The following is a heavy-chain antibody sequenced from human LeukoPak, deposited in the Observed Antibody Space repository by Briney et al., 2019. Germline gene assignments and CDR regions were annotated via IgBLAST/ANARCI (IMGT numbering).Heavy chain of an antibody. CDR2: IGTAGDT. J-gene: IGHJ2*01. CDR1: GFTFSSYD. D-gene: IGHD2-2*01. V-gene: IGHV3-13*01. Sequence: GGSLRLSCAASGFTFSSYDMHWVRQATGKGLEWVSAIGTAGDTYYPGSVKGRFTISRENAKNSLYLQMNSLRAGDTAVYYCARVRYCSSTSCYDHWYFDLWGRGTLVTVSS. CDR3: ARVRYCSSTSCYDHWYFDL.